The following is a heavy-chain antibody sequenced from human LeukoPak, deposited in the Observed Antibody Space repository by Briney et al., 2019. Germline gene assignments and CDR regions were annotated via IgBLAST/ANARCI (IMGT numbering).Heavy chain of an antibody. D-gene: IGHD3-22*01. CDR1: GGTFSSYA. CDR3: ARVSDLDYYDSSGPNWFGP. V-gene: IGHV1-69*04. CDR2: IIPIFGIA. Sequence: SVKVSCKASGGTFSSYAISWVRQAPGQGLEWMGRIIPIFGIANYAQKFQGRVTITADKSTSTAYMELSSLRSEDTAVYYCARVSDLDYYDSSGPNWFGPWGQGTLVTVSS. J-gene: IGHJ5*02.